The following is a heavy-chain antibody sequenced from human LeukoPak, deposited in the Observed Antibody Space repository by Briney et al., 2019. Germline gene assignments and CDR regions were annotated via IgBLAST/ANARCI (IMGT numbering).Heavy chain of an antibody. CDR3: ARDYIHYYYMDV. CDR2: INSSSSTI. Sequence: LTGGSLRLSCAASGFTFSSYSMNWVRQAPGKGLEWVSYINSSSSTIYYADSVKGRFTISRDNAKNSLYLQMNSLRAEDTAVYYCARDYIHYYYMDVWGKGTTVTVSS. CDR1: GFTFSSYS. V-gene: IGHV3-48*04. J-gene: IGHJ6*03. D-gene: IGHD2-15*01.